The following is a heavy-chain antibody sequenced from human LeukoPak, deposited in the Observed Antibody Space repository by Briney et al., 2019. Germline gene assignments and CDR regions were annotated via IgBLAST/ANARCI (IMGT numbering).Heavy chain of an antibody. CDR3: ARVPRYGSTLDY. Sequence: ASVKVSCKASGYTFTSYGISWVRQAPGQGLEWMGWISAYNGNTNYAQKFQGRVTITADESTSTAYMELSSLRSEDTAVYYCARVPRYGSTLDYWGQGTLVTVSS. J-gene: IGHJ4*02. CDR1: GYTFTSYG. V-gene: IGHV1-18*01. D-gene: IGHD3-10*01. CDR2: ISAYNGNT.